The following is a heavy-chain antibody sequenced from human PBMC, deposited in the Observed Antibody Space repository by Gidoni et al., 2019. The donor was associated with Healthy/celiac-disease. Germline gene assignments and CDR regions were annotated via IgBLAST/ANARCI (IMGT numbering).Heavy chain of an antibody. CDR1: GGSITSGGYS. CDR3: ARVGILTGYYYFDY. V-gene: IGHV4-30-2*01. CDR2: TYHSGST. D-gene: IGHD3-9*01. J-gene: IGHJ4*02. Sequence: LPLQESGSGLVKPSQPLSLTSAVSGGSITSGGYSWSWIRQPPGKGLEWIGYTYHSGSTYYNPSLKSRVTISVDRSKNQFSLKLSSVTAADTAVYYCARVGILTGYYYFDYWGQGTLVTVSS.